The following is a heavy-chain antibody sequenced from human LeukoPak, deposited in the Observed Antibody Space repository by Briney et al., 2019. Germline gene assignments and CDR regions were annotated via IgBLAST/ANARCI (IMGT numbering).Heavy chain of an antibody. D-gene: IGHD2-15*01. Sequence: PGGALRLSCAASGFTFSSYEMNWVRQAPGKGLEWVSYISSSGSTICYADSVKGRFTISRDNAKNSLYLQMNSLCADDTDVYYCARVQVKWWYTEYCFDYWGQGTLVTVSS. CDR1: GFTFSSYE. CDR2: ISSSGSTI. V-gene: IGHV3-48*03. CDR3: ARVQVKWWYTEYCFDY. J-gene: IGHJ4*02.